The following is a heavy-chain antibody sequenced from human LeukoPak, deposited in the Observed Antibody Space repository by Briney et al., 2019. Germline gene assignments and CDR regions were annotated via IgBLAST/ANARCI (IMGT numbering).Heavy chain of an antibody. J-gene: IGHJ4*02. CDR2: INPSGGST. CDR3: ATSAPTVVTYGYFDY. Sequence: VSVKVSCKASGYTFTSYYMHWVRQAPGQGLEWMGIINPSGGSTSYAQKFQGRVTMTEDTSTDTAYMELSSLRSEDTAVYYCATSAPTVVTYGYFDYWGQGTLVTVSS. V-gene: IGHV1-46*01. D-gene: IGHD4-23*01. CDR1: GYTFTSYY.